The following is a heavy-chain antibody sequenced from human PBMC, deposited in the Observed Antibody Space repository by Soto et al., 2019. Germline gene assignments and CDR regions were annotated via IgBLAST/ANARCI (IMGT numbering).Heavy chain of an antibody. CDR2: ISGSGGST. CDR1: GFTFSSYA. D-gene: IGHD5-18*01. V-gene: IGHV3-23*01. J-gene: IGHJ4*02. Sequence: GGSLRLSCAASGFTFSSYAMSWVRQAPGKGLEWVSAISGSGGSTYYADSVKGRFTISRDNSKNTLYLQMNSLRAEDTAVYYCAKDLWLSDTAMVTEFDYWGQGTLVTVSS. CDR3: AKDLWLSDTAMVTEFDY.